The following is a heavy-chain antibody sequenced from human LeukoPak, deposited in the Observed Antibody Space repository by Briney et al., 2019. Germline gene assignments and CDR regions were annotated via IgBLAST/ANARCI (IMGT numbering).Heavy chain of an antibody. J-gene: IGHJ3*02. D-gene: IGHD1-1*01. CDR1: GGSISSSRYY. CDR2: IYYSGST. Sequence: SETLSLTCSVSGGSISSSRYYWGWIRQPPGKGLEWIGSIYYSGSTYYNPSLKSRVTISVDMSKNHFSLQLNSVTPEDTAVYYCARGPTGTGAFDIWGQGTMVTVSS. CDR3: ARGPTGTGAFDI. V-gene: IGHV4-39*02.